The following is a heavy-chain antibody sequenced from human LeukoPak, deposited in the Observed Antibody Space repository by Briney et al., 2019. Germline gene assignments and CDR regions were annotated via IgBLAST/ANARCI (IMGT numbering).Heavy chain of an antibody. CDR3: ARGNGYSYGYLDY. CDR2: IWYDGSNK. Sequence: GGSLRLSCAASGFTFSSHGMHWVRQAPGKGLEWAAVIWYDGSNKYYADSVKGRFTISRDNSKNTLYLQMNSLRAEDTAVYYCARGNGYSYGYLDYWGQGTLVTVSS. V-gene: IGHV3-33*01. CDR1: GFTFSSHG. J-gene: IGHJ4*02. D-gene: IGHD5-18*01.